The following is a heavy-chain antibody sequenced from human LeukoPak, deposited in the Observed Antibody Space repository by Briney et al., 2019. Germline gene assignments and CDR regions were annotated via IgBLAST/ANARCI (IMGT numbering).Heavy chain of an antibody. CDR2: INTGGSSI. D-gene: IGHD5-12*01. CDR3: VRGYSGTYRIDY. V-gene: IGHV3-74*01. Sequence: PGGSLRLSCAASGFSFSTYWMHWVRQAPGKGLVWVSRINTGGSSISYADSVKGRFIISRDNAKNTLHLQLDSLRVEDTAIYYCVRGYSGTYRIDYWGQGTLVTVSS. J-gene: IGHJ4*02. CDR1: GFSFSTYW.